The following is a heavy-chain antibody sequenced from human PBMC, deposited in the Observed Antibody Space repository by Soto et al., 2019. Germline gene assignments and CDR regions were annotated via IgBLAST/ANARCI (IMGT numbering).Heavy chain of an antibody. Sequence: QVQLVQSGAEVKKPGSSVKVSCKASGGTFSSYAISWVRQAPGQGLEWMGGIIPIFGTANYAQKFQGRVTITADDSTSTAYMELSSLRSEDTAVYYCASLGNSYYGSGSPIWGQGTMVTVSS. CDR1: GGTFSSYA. CDR2: IIPIFGTA. D-gene: IGHD3-10*01. V-gene: IGHV1-69*12. J-gene: IGHJ3*02. CDR3: ASLGNSYYGSGSPI.